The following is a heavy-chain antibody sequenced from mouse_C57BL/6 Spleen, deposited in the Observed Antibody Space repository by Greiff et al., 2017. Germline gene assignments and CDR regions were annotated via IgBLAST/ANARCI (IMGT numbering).Heavy chain of an antibody. J-gene: IGHJ2*01. Sequence: QVQLQQPGAELVKPGASVKLSCKASGYTFTSYWMHWVKQRPGQGLEWIGMIHPNSGSTNYNEKFKSKATLTVDKSSSTAYMQLSSLTSEDSAVYSFAFSYGYDVRFAYWGQGTTLTVSS. V-gene: IGHV1-64*01. CDR3: AFSYGYDVRFAY. CDR1: GYTFTSYW. D-gene: IGHD2-2*01. CDR2: IHPNSGST.